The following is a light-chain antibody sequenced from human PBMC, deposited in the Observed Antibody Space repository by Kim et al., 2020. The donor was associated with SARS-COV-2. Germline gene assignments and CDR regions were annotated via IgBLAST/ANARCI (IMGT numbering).Light chain of an antibody. CDR1: SLRNYY. V-gene: IGLV3-19*01. J-gene: IGLJ2*01. Sequence: SSELTQDPAVSVALGQTVRITCQGDSLRNYYASWYRQKPGQAPVVAIYGKSNRLSGIPDRFSGSNSGETASLTITGAQAEDEADYYCNTRDDNTDHLVFGGGTQLTVL. CDR2: GKS. CDR3: NTRDDNTDHLV.